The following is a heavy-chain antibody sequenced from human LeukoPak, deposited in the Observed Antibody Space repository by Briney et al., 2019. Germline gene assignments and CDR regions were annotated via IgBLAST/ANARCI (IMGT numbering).Heavy chain of an antibody. Sequence: SETLSLTCTVSGGSISSYYWSWIRQPPGKGLEWIGYIYYSGSTNYNPSLKSRVTISVDTSKNQFSLKLSSVTAADTAVYYCVRAPPTMVRGVINTFDYWGQGTLVTVSS. D-gene: IGHD3-10*01. CDR1: GGSISSYY. CDR2: IYYSGST. J-gene: IGHJ4*02. V-gene: IGHV4-59*01. CDR3: VRAPPTMVRGVINTFDY.